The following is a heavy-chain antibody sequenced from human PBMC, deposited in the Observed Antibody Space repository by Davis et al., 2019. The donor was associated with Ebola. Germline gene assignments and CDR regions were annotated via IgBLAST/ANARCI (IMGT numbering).Heavy chain of an antibody. D-gene: IGHD6-13*01. J-gene: IGHJ4*02. CDR3: ARLISTYSSTWWDY. V-gene: IGHV4-34*01. Sequence: MPSETLSLTCTVSGGSISSYYWIWIRQPPGKGLEWIGEINHSGGTNYNPSLKSRVTISVDTSKNQFSLKLSSVAAADTALYYCARLISTYSSTWWDYWGQGTLVTVSS. CDR1: GGSISSYY. CDR2: INHSGGT.